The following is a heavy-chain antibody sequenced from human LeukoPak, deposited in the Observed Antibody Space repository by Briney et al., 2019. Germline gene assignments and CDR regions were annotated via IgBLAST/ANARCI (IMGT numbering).Heavy chain of an antibody. CDR3: AKDLWDYYDSSGRDDAFDI. D-gene: IGHD3-22*01. CDR1: GFTVSSNF. CDR2: IYSGGST. V-gene: IGHV3-66*01. Sequence: PGGSLRLSCAASGFTVSSNFMSWVRQAPGKGLEWVSVIYSGGSTYYADSVKGRFTISRDNSKNTLYLQMNSLRVEDTAVYYCAKDLWDYYDSSGRDDAFDIWGQGTMVTVSS. J-gene: IGHJ3*02.